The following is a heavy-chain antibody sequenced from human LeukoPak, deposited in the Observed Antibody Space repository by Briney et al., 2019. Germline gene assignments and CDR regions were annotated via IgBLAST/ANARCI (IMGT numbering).Heavy chain of an antibody. D-gene: IGHD3-22*01. CDR1: GFTVSRNY. CDR2: IYRGGST. V-gene: IGHV3-66*02. Sequence: GGSLRLSCAASGFTVSRNYMSWVRQAPGRGVEWVSVIYRGGSTYYADSVKGRFTISRDNSKNTLYLQMNSLRAEDTAVYYCARGGYYSLDYWGQGTLVTVSS. CDR3: ARGGYYSLDY. J-gene: IGHJ4*02.